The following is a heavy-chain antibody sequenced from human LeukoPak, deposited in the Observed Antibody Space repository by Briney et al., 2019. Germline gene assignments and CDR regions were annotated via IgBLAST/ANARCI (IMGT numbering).Heavy chain of an antibody. J-gene: IGHJ6*02. Sequence: PGGSLRLSCAASGFTFDDYAMFWVRHAPGKGLEWVSGINWDSKNIGYAATVKGRFTISRDNAKNSLYLQMNSLRAEDTAFYYCAKGNRDSSGFYYYYGMDVWGQGTTVTVSS. CDR1: GFTFDDYA. V-gene: IGHV3-9*01. D-gene: IGHD3-22*01. CDR3: AKGNRDSSGFYYYYGMDV. CDR2: INWDSKNI.